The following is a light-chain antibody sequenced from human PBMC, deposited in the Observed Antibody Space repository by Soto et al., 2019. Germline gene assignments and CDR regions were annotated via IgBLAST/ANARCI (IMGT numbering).Light chain of an antibody. CDR3: QQYNYWPGT. CDR1: QSVTSSY. CDR2: GAS. Sequence: EIVLTQSTGTLSLSPGGRATLACRASQSVTSSYLAWYQQKTGQAPRLLISGASTRATGITDRFSGSGYGTEFNLTINSLQSEDFAVYYCQQYNYWPGTFGQGTKVDI. V-gene: IGKV3-15*01. J-gene: IGKJ1*01.